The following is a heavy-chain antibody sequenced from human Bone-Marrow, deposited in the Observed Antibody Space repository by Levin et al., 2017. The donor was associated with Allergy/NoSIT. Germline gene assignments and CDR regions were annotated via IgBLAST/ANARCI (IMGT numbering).Heavy chain of an antibody. CDR2: VYYSGTT. Sequence: SETLSLTCTVSGGSVNSGSYYWSWIRQSPGKGLEWIGYVYYSGTTNYKPSLKSRVTISIDTSKNQLSLKVRSVTAADTGVYYCARSATVSMYMGYWGQGTLVTVSS. CDR1: GGSVNSGSYY. J-gene: IGHJ4*02. CDR3: ARSATVSMYMGY. D-gene: IGHD4-17*01. V-gene: IGHV4-61*01.